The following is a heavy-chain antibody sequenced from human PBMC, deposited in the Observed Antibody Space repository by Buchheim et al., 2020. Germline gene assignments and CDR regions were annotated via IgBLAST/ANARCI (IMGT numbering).Heavy chain of an antibody. J-gene: IGHJ6*02. CDR2: IYYSGST. D-gene: IGHD3-3*01. V-gene: IGHV4-30-4*01. Sequence: QVQLQESGPGLVKPSQTLSLTCTVSGGSISSGDYYRSWIRQPPGKGLEWIGYIYYSGSTYYNPSLKSRVTISVDTSKNQFSLKLSSVTAADTAVYYCARDSYYDFWSGYYLRGDYYGMDVWGQGTT. CDR3: ARDSYYDFWSGYYLRGDYYGMDV. CDR1: GGSISSGDYY.